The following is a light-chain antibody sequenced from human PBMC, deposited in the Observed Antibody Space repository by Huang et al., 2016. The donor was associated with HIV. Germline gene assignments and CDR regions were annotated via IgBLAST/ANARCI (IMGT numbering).Light chain of an antibody. V-gene: IGKV2-29*02. CDR3: MQGKQLPYT. J-gene: IGKJ2*01. CDR2: ELA. CDR1: QGLLYREKIY. Sequence: DIVMTQTPLSLSVTPGQPASISCKSSQGLLYREKIYLYWYLQKPGQSQQLLSYELANRFSGGPDRFSGSGSPTDLTLKISRVETEDVGVYYCMQGKQLPYTFGQGTRLEIK.